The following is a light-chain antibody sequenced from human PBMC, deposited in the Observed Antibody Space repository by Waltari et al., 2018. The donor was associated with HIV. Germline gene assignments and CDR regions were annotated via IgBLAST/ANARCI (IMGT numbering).Light chain of an antibody. CDR3: QTWDSSTVV. CDR1: NLGDKF. J-gene: IGLJ2*01. Sequence: SYELTQPPSVSVSPGQTASITCSGDNLGDKFVCWYQQKPGQSPVLVIYQDNKRPSGIPERFSGSNSGKTATLTISVTQAMDEADFYCQTWDSSTVVFGGGTKLTVL. V-gene: IGLV3-1*01. CDR2: QDN.